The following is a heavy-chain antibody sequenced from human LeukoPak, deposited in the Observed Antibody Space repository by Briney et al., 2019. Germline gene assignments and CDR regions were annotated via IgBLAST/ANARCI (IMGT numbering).Heavy chain of an antibody. J-gene: IGHJ2*01. Sequence: SETLSLTCTVYGGSFSDYYWNWIRQPPGKGLEWIGEINNSESRNYNQSLDSLVTMSVDTSKNQVSLQITHVTAADTAVYYCARVYSKFGASWNLDLWGRGTLVTVSS. D-gene: IGHD4-11*01. CDR1: GGSFSDYY. V-gene: IGHV4-34*10. CDR2: INNSESR. CDR3: ARVYSKFGASWNLDL.